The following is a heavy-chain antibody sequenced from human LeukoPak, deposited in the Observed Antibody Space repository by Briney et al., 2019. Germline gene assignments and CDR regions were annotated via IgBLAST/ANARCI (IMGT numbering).Heavy chain of an antibody. CDR3: ASDIEYYYDSTGYQYFDY. Sequence: ASVKVSCKASGGTFSSYAISWVRQAPGQGLEWMGGIMPIFGTANYAQKFQGRVTITTDESTSTAYMELSGLRSEDTAVYYCASDIEYYYDSTGYQYFDYWGQGTLVTLSS. D-gene: IGHD3-22*01. CDR1: GGTFSSYA. V-gene: IGHV1-69*05. CDR2: IMPIFGTA. J-gene: IGHJ4*02.